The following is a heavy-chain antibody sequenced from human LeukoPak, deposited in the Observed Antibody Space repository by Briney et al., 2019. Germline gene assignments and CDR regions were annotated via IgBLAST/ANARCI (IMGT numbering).Heavy chain of an antibody. D-gene: IGHD5-24*01. Sequence: SETLSLTCTVSGGSISGYYWSWIRQPPGKGLEWIGYIYYSGSTNYNPSLKSRVTISVETSKNQFSLELSSVTAADTAVYYCARRRREISTITEDNWLDPWGHGTLVTVSS. CDR2: IYYSGST. CDR1: GGSISGYY. V-gene: IGHV4-59*08. CDR3: ARRRREISTITEDNWLDP. J-gene: IGHJ5*02.